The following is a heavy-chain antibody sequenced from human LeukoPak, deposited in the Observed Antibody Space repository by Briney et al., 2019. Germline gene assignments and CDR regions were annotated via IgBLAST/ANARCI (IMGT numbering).Heavy chain of an antibody. D-gene: IGHD1-1*01. CDR2: IKQDGSEK. CDR1: GFTFCDYY. V-gene: IGHV3-7*01. J-gene: IGHJ4*02. CDR3: AVNGN. Sequence: GGSLRVSCAASGFTFCDYYMSWIRQAPGKGLEWVANIKQDGSEKYYVDSVKGRFTISRDNAKNSLYLQMNSLRAEATAVYYCAVNGNWGQGTLVTVSS.